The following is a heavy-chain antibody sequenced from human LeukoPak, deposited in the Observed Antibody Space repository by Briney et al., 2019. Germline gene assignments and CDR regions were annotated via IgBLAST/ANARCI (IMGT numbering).Heavy chain of an antibody. CDR2: MRGSGDGT. CDR3: AKMMGQRLYDYCMDV. J-gene: IGHJ6*03. CDR1: GFAFSNFA. D-gene: IGHD3-16*01. V-gene: IGHV3-23*01. Sequence: GGSLRLSCAASGFAFSNFAMSWVRQAPGRGLEGVSDMRGSGDGTYYADSVKGRFTIYRDNSKNTLYLQMNSLRADDTAVYYCAKMMGQRLYDYCMDVWGKGTTVTVSS.